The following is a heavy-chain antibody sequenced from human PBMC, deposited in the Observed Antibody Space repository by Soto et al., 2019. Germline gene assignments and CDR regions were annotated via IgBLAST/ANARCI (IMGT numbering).Heavy chain of an antibody. V-gene: IGHV3-15*01. CDR1: GFTFSNAW. Sequence: GGSLRLSCAASGFTFSNAWMSWVRQAPGKGLEWVGRIKSKTDGGTTDYAAPVKGRFTISRDDSKNTLYLQMNSLKTEDTAVYYCTTLNSRSYDGVDYWGQGTLVTVSS. CDR2: IKSKTDGGTT. CDR3: TTLNSRSYDGVDY. D-gene: IGHD1-26*01. J-gene: IGHJ4*02.